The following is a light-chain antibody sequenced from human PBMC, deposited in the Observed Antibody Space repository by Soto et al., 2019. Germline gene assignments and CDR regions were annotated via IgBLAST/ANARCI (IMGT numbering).Light chain of an antibody. V-gene: IGLV8-61*01. Sequence: QAVVTQEPSFSVSPGGTVTLTCGLISGSVSTANNPNWYQQTPGLAPRTLIYSTSTRSSGVPDRFSGSILGNKAALTITGAQADDESYYYCALFMGNGMSVFGTGTKVTVL. CDR3: ALFMGNGMSV. CDR2: STS. CDR1: SGSVSTANN. J-gene: IGLJ1*01.